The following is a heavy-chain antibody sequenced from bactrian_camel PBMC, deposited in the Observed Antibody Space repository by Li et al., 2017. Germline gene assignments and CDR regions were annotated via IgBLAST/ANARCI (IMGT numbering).Heavy chain of an antibody. Sequence: HVQLVESGGGSVQAGGSLRLSCAASGYTYNRNCMAWFRQAPGKEREGVARIATGSGNTYYGDSVKGRFAISRDNAKNTVYLQMNSLRPEDTAMYYCAAFCSGGYWSFKYWGQGTQVTVS. CDR2: IATGSGNT. CDR3: AAFCSGGYWSFKY. CDR1: GYTYNRNC. V-gene: IGHV3S1*01. D-gene: IGHD2*01. J-gene: IGHJ4*01.